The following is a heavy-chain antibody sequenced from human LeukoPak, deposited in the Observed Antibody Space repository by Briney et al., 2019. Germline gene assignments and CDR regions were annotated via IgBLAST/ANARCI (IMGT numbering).Heavy chain of an antibody. V-gene: IGHV3-72*01. Sequence: GGSLRLSCAASGFTFSDHSMDWVRQAPGKGLEWVGRTRNKANSYTTEYAASVKGRFTTSRDDSKNSLYLQMNSLKTEDTAVYYCARGYWSGYYFDNWGQGTLVTVSS. CDR3: ARGYWSGYYFDN. J-gene: IGHJ4*02. D-gene: IGHD3-3*01. CDR1: GFTFSDHS. CDR2: TRNKANSYTT.